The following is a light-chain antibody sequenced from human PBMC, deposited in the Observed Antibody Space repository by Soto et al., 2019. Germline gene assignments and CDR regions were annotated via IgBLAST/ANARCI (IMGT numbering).Light chain of an antibody. V-gene: IGLV2-23*01. CDR1: SSDVGRYNL. J-gene: IGLJ2*01. Sequence: QSVLTQPASVSGSPGQSITISCTGTSSDVGRYNLVSWYQQHPGKAPKLIIYEGGKRPSGVSNRFSGSKSGNTASLTISGLQAEDEADYYCCSFALRSTLIFGGGTKVTVL. CDR2: EGG. CDR3: CSFALRSTLI.